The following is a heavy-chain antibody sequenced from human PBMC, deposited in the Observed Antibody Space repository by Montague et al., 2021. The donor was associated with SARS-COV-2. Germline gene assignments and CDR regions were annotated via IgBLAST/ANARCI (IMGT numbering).Heavy chain of an antibody. CDR3: ARDGLERQWWMLGWFDP. Sequence: SETLSLTCTVSGGSISSYYWSWIRQPAGKGLEWIGRIYTSGSTNYNPSLKSRVTMSVDTPKNQFSLKLRSVTAADTAVYFCARDGLERQWWMLGWFDPWGQGTLVTVSS. CDR2: IYTSGST. D-gene: IGHD1-1*01. J-gene: IGHJ5*02. V-gene: IGHV4-4*07. CDR1: GGSISSYY.